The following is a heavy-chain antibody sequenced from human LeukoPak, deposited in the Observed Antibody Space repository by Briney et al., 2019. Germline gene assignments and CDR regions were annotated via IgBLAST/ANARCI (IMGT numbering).Heavy chain of an antibody. V-gene: IGHV4-34*01. D-gene: IGHD3-3*01. J-gene: IGHJ4*02. CDR2: INHSGST. Sequence: SETLSLTCAVYGGSFSGYYWSWIRQPPGKGLEWIGEINHSGSTNYNPSLKSRVTISVDTSKNQFSLKLSSVTAADTAVYYCARGDFWSGYSFDYWGQGTLVTVSS. CDR3: ARGDFWSGYSFDY. CDR1: GGSFSGYY.